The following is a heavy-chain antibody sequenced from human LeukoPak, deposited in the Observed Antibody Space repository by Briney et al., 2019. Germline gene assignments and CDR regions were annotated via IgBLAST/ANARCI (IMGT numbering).Heavy chain of an antibody. CDR2: IIPILGIA. CDR1: GGTFSSYT. J-gene: IGHJ4*02. D-gene: IGHD1-1*01. V-gene: IGHV1-69*02. CDR3: ARSLTPGGFDY. Sequence: ASVKVSCKASGGTFSSYTISWVRQAPGQGLEWMGRIIPILGIANYAQKFQGRVTITADKSTSTAYMELSSLRSGDTAVYYCARSLTPGGFDYWGQGTLVTVSS.